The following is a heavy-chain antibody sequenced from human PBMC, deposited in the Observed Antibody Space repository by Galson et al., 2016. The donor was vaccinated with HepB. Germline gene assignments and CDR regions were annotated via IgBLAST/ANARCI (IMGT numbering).Heavy chain of an antibody. CDR2: ISYNGNKN. CDR1: GATFSSFA. CDR3: ARDFRSTQLELGYLDY. V-gene: IGHV3-30-3*01. D-gene: IGHD1-1*01. Sequence: SLRLSCAASGATFSSFAMHWVRQAPGKGLEWLAAISYNGNKNFPADSVMGRFTISRDNSKATLYLQMNSLRDEDTAVYFWARDFRSTQLELGYLDYWGQGALVTVSS. J-gene: IGHJ4*02.